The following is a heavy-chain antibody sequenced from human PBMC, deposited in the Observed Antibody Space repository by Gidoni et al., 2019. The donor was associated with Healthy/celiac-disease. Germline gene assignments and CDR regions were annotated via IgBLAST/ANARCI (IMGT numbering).Heavy chain of an antibody. D-gene: IGHD1-26*01. CDR1: SRYG. V-gene: IGHV3-30*18. CDR3: AKDKEGAHFGNSGSYYIDGMDV. J-gene: IGHJ6*02. CDR2: ISYDGSNK. Sequence: SRYGMHWVRQAPGKGLEWVAVISYDGSNKYYADSVKGRFTISRDNSKNTLYLQMNSLRAEDTAVYYCAKDKEGAHFGNSGSYYIDGMDVWGQGTTVTVSS.